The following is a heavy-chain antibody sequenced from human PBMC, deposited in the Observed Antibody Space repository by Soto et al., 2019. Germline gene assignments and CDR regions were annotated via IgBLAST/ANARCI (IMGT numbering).Heavy chain of an antibody. CDR3: ARDLTTVTKTRYYYYRMDV. D-gene: IGHD4-17*01. J-gene: IGHJ6*02. CDR2: INPSGGST. Sequence: GASVKVSCKASGYTFTSYYMHWVRQAPGQGLEWMGIINPSGGSTSYAQKFQGRVTMTRDTSTSTVSMELSSQSTEDTAVYYCARDLTTVTKTRYYYYRMDVWGQGTTVTVSS. V-gene: IGHV1-46*01. CDR1: GYTFTSYY.